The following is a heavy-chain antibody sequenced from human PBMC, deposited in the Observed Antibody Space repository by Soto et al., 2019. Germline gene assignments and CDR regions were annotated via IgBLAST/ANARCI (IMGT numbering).Heavy chain of an antibody. CDR1: GGSISSSKW. D-gene: IGHD3-22*01. J-gene: IGHJ4*02. V-gene: IGHV4-4*02. Sequence: SENLSLTLAVSGGSISSSKWWRWVRQPPGKGLEWIVEIYHSGSTNYNPSLKSRFTISVDKSKNQFSLKLSSVTAAETAVYYCARDLGSGYYSGYFDYGGKGNLVTVS. CDR2: IYHSGST. CDR3: ARDLGSGYYSGYFDY.